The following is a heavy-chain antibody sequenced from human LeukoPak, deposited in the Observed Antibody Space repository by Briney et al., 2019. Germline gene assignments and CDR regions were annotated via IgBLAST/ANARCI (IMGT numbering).Heavy chain of an antibody. J-gene: IGHJ4*02. CDR1: GGSVSSGSYY. Sequence: SETLSLTCTVSGGSVSSGSYYWSWIRQPPGKGLEWIGYIYYSGSTNYNPSLKSRVTISVDTSKNQFSLKLSSVTAADTAVYYCARSRLGYCSGGSCYEFDYWGQGTLVTVSS. D-gene: IGHD2-15*01. V-gene: IGHV4-61*01. CDR2: IYYSGST. CDR3: ARSRLGYCSGGSCYEFDY.